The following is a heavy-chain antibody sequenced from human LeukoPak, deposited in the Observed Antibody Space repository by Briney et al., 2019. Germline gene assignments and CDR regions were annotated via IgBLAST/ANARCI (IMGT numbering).Heavy chain of an antibody. D-gene: IGHD1-1*01. CDR2: MNSAGTTI. CDR1: GFTISGFW. V-gene: IGHV3-74*01. Sequence: GGSLRLSCAASGFTISGFWMHWVRQVPGEGLVWVARMNSAGTTINYADSVKGRFTISRDNVRNTLHLQMNNLSLEDTAVYFCIREVQVRASASLGLWRRGTLVTVS. CDR3: IREVQVRASASLGL. J-gene: IGHJ4*01.